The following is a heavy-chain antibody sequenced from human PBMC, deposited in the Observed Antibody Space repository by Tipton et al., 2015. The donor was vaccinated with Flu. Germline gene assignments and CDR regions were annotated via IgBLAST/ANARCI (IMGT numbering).Heavy chain of an antibody. CDR3: ARHTRIAIGGLNWFDP. CDR2: IYYSGTT. CDR1: GDSISTTIYY. D-gene: IGHD2/OR15-2a*01. Sequence: TLSLTCTVSGDSISTTIYYWGWVRQPPGKGLEWIGSIYYSGTTYYNPSLKSRLTISLDMSKNQFSLNLYSVSAADAAVYYCARHTRIAIGGLNWFDPWGQGTLVTVSS. J-gene: IGHJ5*02. V-gene: IGHV4-39*01.